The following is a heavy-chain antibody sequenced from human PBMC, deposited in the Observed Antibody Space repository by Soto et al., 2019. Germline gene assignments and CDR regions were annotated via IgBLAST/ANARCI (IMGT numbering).Heavy chain of an antibody. D-gene: IGHD3-16*01. J-gene: IGHJ3*02. CDR3: SRERRATGWGGYSAFDI. CDR1: GYTFTSYG. Sequence: ASVKVSCKASGYTFTSYGISWVRQAPGQGLEWMGWISAYNGNTNYAQKLQCRVTMTTDTSTSTAFMELRRLRSDDAAVYYCSRERRATGWGGYSAFDIWGKGTMVTVSS. CDR2: ISAYNGNT. V-gene: IGHV1-18*01.